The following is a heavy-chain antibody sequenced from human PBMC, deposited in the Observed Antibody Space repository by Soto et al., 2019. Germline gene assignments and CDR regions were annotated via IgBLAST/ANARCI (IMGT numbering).Heavy chain of an antibody. CDR1: GASMNSYH. D-gene: IGHD6-13*01. CDR3: ARDQGVAAAGITWFDP. J-gene: IGHJ5*02. Sequence: SETLSLTCTVSGASMNSYHWSWIRRPAGKGLEWIGHIHISGSTNYNPSLKSRVTMSVDTSKNQFSLRLMSLTAADTAVYYCARDQGVAAAGITWFDPWGQGSLVTVSS. CDR2: IHISGST. V-gene: IGHV4-4*07.